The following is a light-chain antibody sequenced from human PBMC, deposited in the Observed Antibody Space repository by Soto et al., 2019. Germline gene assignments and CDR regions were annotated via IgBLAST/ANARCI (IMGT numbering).Light chain of an antibody. CDR2: GAS. CDR3: QQSFISGT. J-gene: IGKJ1*01. CDR1: QSVSNNY. V-gene: IGKV3-20*01. Sequence: IVMTHSPAKISVSTGARATLSCRASQSVSNNYLAWYQQKPGQAPRLLIYGASNRATGIPDRFSGSGSGTDFTLTISRLEPEDFAVYYCQQSFISGTFGQGTKVDIK.